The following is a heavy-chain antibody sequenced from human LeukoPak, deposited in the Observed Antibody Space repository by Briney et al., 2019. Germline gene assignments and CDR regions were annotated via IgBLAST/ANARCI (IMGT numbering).Heavy chain of an antibody. Sequence: GGSLRLSCAASGFTFSSYAMSWVRQAPGKGLEWVSAISDSGGSTYHADSVKGRFAISRDNSKSTLFLQMNSLRADDTAVYYRAKAVAGLIGDFQHWGQGTQVTVSS. CDR2: ISDSGGST. D-gene: IGHD6-19*01. CDR1: GFTFSSYA. V-gene: IGHV3-23*01. CDR3: AKAVAGLIGDFQH. J-gene: IGHJ1*01.